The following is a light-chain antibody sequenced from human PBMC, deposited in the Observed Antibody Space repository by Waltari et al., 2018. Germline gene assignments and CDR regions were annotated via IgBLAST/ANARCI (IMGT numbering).Light chain of an antibody. CDR2: VVS. Sequence: QSALTQPASVSGSPGQSITISCTGTSSDVGAYNYVPWFLKHPGKAPNVMIYVVSNRPSGVSDRFSGFESDNTASLTISGLQAEDEADYYCCSYSSSAHWVFGGGTKLIVL. CDR1: SSDVGAYNY. CDR3: CSYSSSAHWV. J-gene: IGLJ3*02. V-gene: IGLV2-14*03.